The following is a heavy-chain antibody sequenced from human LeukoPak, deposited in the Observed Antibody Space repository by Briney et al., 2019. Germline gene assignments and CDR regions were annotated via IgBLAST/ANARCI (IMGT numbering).Heavy chain of an antibody. CDR2: IRYDGSNK. CDR3: ARHATHIVVVTAIYYYYMDV. Sequence: GGSLRLSCAASGFTFSSYAMDWVRQAPGKGLEWVAFIRYDGSNKYYADSVKGRFTISRDNAKNSLYLQMNSLRAEDTAVYYCARHATHIVVVTAIYYYYMDVWGKGTTVTISS. CDR1: GFTFSSYA. D-gene: IGHD2-21*02. J-gene: IGHJ6*03. V-gene: IGHV3-30*02.